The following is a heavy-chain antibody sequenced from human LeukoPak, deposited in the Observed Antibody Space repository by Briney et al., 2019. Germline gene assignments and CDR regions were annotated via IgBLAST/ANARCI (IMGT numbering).Heavy chain of an antibody. CDR1: GGSISSRSYY. D-gene: IGHD6-13*01. CDR2: IYYSGST. CDR3: ARHAWYSSSWYEGPAFDI. V-gene: IGHV4-39*01. Sequence: SETLSLTCTVSGGSISSRSYYWGWIRQPPGKGLEWIGSIYYSGSTFYYPSLKSRVTISVDMSKNQFSLKLSSVTAADTAVYYCARHAWYSSSWYEGPAFDIWGQGTMVTVSS. J-gene: IGHJ3*02.